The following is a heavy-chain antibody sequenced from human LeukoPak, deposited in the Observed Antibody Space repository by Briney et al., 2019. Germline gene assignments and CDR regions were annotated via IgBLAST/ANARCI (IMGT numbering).Heavy chain of an antibody. CDR2: ISGGGDIT. V-gene: IGHV3-23*01. CDR3: VREDTPATANY. Sequence: PGGSLRLSCAASGFNFANHAMSWVSQTPGKGLEWVSAISGGGDITYYADSVKGRFTISRDNSKDTLFLQMHSLGPGDTAVYYCVREDTPATANYWGQGTLVTISS. J-gene: IGHJ4*02. D-gene: IGHD2-21*02. CDR1: GFNFANHA.